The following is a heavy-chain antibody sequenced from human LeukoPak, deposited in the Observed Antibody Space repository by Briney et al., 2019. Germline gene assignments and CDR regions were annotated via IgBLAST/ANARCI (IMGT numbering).Heavy chain of an antibody. CDR2: ISAYNGNT. D-gene: IGHD3-22*01. J-gene: IGHJ4*02. V-gene: IGHV1-18*01. CDR1: GYTFTSYG. CDR3: ARDLFSTDSSGYSDY. Sequence: ASVKVSCKASGYTFTSYGISWVRQAPGQGLEWMGWISAYNGNTNYAQKLQGRVTMTTDTSTSTAYMELRSLRSDDTAVYYCARDLFSTDSSGYSDYWGQGTLVTVSS.